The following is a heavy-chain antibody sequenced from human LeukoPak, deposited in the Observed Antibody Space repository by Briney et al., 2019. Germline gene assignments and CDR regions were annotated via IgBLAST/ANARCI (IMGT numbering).Heavy chain of an antibody. CDR3: ARDHHRRLYDSQARDTFDF. J-gene: IGHJ3*01. D-gene: IGHD3-22*01. Sequence: GGSLRLSCATSGFTFSSYAMSWVRQAPGKGLEWVANINQDGSENHYVDSVKGRFTISRDNAKNSLYLQMNSLRAEDTAVYYCARDHHRRLYDSQARDTFDFWGQGTMVTVSS. CDR2: INQDGSEN. CDR1: GFTFSSYA. V-gene: IGHV3-7*01.